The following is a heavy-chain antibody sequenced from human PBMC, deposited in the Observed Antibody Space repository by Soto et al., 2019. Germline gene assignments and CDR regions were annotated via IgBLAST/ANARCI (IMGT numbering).Heavy chain of an antibody. J-gene: IGHJ5*02. V-gene: IGHV1-8*01. CDR2: MNPGSGDT. D-gene: IGHD3-10*01. CDR3: ATMATFGSLNWFEP. Sequence: ASVKVSCKASGYTFTNNDVSWVRQATGQGLEWMGWMNPGSGDTGYAQKFQGRVTMTRDISIATAYMELSSLRSDDMAIYYCATMATFGSLNWFEPWVKGTLGTVSA. CDR1: GYTFTNND.